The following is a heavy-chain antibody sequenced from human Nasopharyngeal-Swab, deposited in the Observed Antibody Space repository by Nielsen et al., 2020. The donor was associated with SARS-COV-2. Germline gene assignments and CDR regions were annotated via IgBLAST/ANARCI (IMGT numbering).Heavy chain of an antibody. D-gene: IGHD4-17*01. Sequence: ASVKVSCKASGYTFTGYYMHWVRQAPGQGLEWMGWINPNSGGTNYAQKFQGWVTMTRDTSISTAYMELSRLRSDDTAVYYCARVVDHGDYVVYDYWGQGTLVTVSS. J-gene: IGHJ4*02. CDR1: GYTFTGYY. CDR3: ARVVDHGDYVVYDY. V-gene: IGHV1-2*04. CDR2: INPNSGGT.